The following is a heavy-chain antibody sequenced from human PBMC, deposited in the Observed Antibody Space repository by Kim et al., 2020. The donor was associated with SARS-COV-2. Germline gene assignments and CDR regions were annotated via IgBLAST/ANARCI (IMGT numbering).Heavy chain of an antibody. CDR3: ARDLVYN. CDR2: HSGST. Sequence: HSGSTNYNPSLKSRVTMSVDKSKNQFSLKLSSVTAADTAVYYCARDLVYNWGQGTLVTVSS. V-gene: IGHV4-4*02. J-gene: IGHJ4*02. D-gene: IGHD2-8*01.